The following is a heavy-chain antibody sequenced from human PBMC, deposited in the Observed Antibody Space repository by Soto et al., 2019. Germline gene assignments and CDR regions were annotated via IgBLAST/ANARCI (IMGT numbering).Heavy chain of an antibody. V-gene: IGHV4-34*01. D-gene: IGHD3-10*01. Sequence: QVQLKQWGDGLLKPSETLSLTCAVYGGSFSSYYWNWIRQSPGKGLEWIGDINRIGSANYNPSLTGRVTMSVDSSKNQFYLRLTSVTAADTAMYYCARGGVDMIRGITGKRTWLDPWGQGTLVIVS. CDR1: GGSFSSYY. CDR2: INRIGSA. CDR3: ARGGVDMIRGITGKRTWLDP. J-gene: IGHJ5*02.